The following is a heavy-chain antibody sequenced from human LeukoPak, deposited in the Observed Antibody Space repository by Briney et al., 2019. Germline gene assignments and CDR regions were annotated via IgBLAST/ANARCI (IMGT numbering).Heavy chain of an antibody. Sequence: SETLSLTCTVSGGSISSYYWSWIRLPPGKGLEWIGYIYYSGSTNYNPSLKSRVTISVDTSKNQFSLKLSSVTAADTAVYYCARVSGYENFDYWGQGTLVTVSS. D-gene: IGHD5-12*01. V-gene: IGHV4-59*01. CDR2: IYYSGST. J-gene: IGHJ4*02. CDR1: GGSISSYY. CDR3: ARVSGYENFDY.